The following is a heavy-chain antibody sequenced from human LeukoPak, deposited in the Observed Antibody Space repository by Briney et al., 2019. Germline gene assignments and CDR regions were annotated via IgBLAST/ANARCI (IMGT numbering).Heavy chain of an antibody. D-gene: IGHD5-12*01. V-gene: IGHV4-38-2*01. CDR1: GYSISSGYY. J-gene: IGHJ6*03. CDR2: IYHSGST. Sequence: SETLSLTCAVSGYSISSGYYWGWIRQPPGKGLEWIGSIYHSGSTYYNPSLKSRVTISVDTSKNQFSLKLSSATAADTAVYYCARHRDSGYDYYYYYMDVWGKGTTVTVSS. CDR3: ARHRDSGYDYYYYYMDV.